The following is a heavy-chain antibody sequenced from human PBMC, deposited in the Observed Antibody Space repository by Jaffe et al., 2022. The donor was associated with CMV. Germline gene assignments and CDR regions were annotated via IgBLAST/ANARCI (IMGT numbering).Heavy chain of an antibody. CDR2: INHSGST. V-gene: IGHV4-34*01. D-gene: IGHD1-7*01. J-gene: IGHJ6*02. CDR1: GGSFSGYY. CDR3: ARGCFSRTNRPSVIYGMDV. Sequence: QVQLQQWGAGLLKPSETLSLTCAVYGGSFSGYYWSWIRQPPGKGLEWIGEINHSGSTNYNPSLKSRVTISVDTSKNQFSLKLSSVTAADTAVYYCARGCFSRTNRPSVIYGMDVWGQGTTVTVSS.